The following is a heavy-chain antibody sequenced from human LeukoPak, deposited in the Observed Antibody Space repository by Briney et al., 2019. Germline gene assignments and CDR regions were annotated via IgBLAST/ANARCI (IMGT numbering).Heavy chain of an antibody. D-gene: IGHD3-22*01. CDR2: ISNDGSNK. V-gene: IGHV3-30-3*01. CDR1: GFTFSSYA. Sequence: GGSLRLSCAASGFTFSSYAMHWVRQAPGKGLEWVAVISNDGSNKYYADSVKGRFTISRDNSKNTLYLQMNSLRAEDTAVYYCARSYYYDRKSGYFDYWGQGTLVTVSS. CDR3: ARSYYYDRKSGYFDY. J-gene: IGHJ4*02.